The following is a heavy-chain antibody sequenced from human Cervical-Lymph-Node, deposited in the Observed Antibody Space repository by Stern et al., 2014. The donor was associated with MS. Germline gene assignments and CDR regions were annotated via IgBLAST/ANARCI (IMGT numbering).Heavy chain of an antibody. CDR3: ARALNECSSTSCYTGWFDP. Sequence: QVQLVQSGPGLVKPSQTLSLTCTVSGGSISSGGHYWTWIRQHPGKGLEWIGYMYYSGSTYTNPSLESRTTISVDTSKNQFSLKLTSVTAADTAVYYCARALNECSSTSCYTGWFDPWGQGTLVTVSS. CDR2: MYYSGST. CDR1: GGSISSGGHY. J-gene: IGHJ5*02. D-gene: IGHD2-2*02. V-gene: IGHV4-31*03.